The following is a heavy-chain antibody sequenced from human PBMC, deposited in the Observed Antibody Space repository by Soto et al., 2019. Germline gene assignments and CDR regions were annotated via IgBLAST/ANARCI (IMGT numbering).Heavy chain of an antibody. CDR2: ISYDGSNK. CDR3: ARDLSNGWHPFIDY. D-gene: IGHD6-19*01. CDR1: GFTFSSYA. J-gene: IGHJ4*02. Sequence: PGGSLRLSCAASGFTFSSYAMHWVRQAPGKGLEWVAVISYDGSNKYYADSVKGRFTISRDNSKNTLYLQMNSLRAEDTAVYYCARDLSNGWHPFIDYWGQGTLVTVSS. V-gene: IGHV3-30-3*01.